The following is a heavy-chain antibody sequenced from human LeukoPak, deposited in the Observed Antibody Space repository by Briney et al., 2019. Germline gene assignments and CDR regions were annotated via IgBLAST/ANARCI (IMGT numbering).Heavy chain of an antibody. J-gene: IGHJ6*03. CDR1: EFTFNSYG. D-gene: IGHD1-1*01. CDR2: ISYDGSNK. CDR3: AKDPNWNGDLYYYYYMDV. V-gene: IGHV3-30*18. Sequence: PGGSLRLSCAASEFTFNSYGMHWVRQAPGKGLEWVAVISYDGSNKYYADSVKGRFTISRDNSKNMLYLQMNSLRAEDTAVYYCAKDPNWNGDLYYYYYMDVWGKGTTVTVSS.